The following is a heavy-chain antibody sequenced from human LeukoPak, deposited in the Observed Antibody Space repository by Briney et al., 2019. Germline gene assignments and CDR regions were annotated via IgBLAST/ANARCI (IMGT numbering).Heavy chain of an antibody. CDR1: GFTFSSYG. CDR3: AKDRYERKRENLIDY. D-gene: IGHD1-26*01. J-gene: IGHJ4*02. CDR2: ISYDGSNK. V-gene: IGHV3-30*18. Sequence: PGRSLRLSCAASGFTFSSYGMHRVRQAPGKGLEWVAVISYDGSNKYYADSVKGRFTISRDNSKNTLYLQMNSLRAEDTAVYYCAKDRYERKRENLIDYWGQGTLVTVSS.